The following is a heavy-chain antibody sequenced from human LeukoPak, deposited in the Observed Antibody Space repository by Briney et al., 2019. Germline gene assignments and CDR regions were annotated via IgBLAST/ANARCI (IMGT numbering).Heavy chain of an antibody. CDR3: ARGRESSSWDNWFDP. D-gene: IGHD6-13*01. CDR2: INSDGSST. CDR1: GFTFSSYW. J-gene: IGHJ5*02. Sequence: GGSLRPSCAASGFTFSSYWMHRARQAPGKGLVWVSRINSDGSSTSYADSVKGRFTISRDNAKNTLYLQMNSLRAEDTAVYYCARGRESSSWDNWFDPWGQGTLVTVSS. V-gene: IGHV3-74*01.